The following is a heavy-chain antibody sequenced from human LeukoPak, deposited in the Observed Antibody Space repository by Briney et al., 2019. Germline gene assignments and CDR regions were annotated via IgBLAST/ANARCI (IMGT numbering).Heavy chain of an antibody. CDR1: GFTFSSYD. Sequence: GGSLRLSCAASGFTFSSYDMHWVRQATGKGLEWVSAIGTAGDTYYPGSVKGRFTISRENAKNSLYLQMNSLRAGDTAVYYCARDRLTGELDYWGQGTLVTVSS. CDR2: IGTAGDT. V-gene: IGHV3-13*01. J-gene: IGHJ4*02. D-gene: IGHD7-27*01. CDR3: ARDRLTGELDY.